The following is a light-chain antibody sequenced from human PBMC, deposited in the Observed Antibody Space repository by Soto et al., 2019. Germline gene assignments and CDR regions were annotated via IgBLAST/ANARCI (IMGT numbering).Light chain of an antibody. Sequence: AIRMTQSPSSLSASTGDRVTITCRASQGISSYVAWYQQKPGKAPKLLIDAASTLQSGVPSRFSGSGAGTDFTLTIGCLQSEDFATYYCQHYARYSPEWTFGQGTKVEIK. J-gene: IGKJ1*01. CDR1: QGISSY. CDR2: AAS. CDR3: QHYARYSPEWT. V-gene: IGKV1-8*01.